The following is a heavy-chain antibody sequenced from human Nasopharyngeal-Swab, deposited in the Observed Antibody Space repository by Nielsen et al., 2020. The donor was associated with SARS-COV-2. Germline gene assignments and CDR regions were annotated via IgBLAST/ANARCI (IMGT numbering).Heavy chain of an antibody. V-gene: IGHV1-69*10. CDR3: ARGGWLRRDYYYVYYYMDV. CDR1: GGTFSSYG. CDR2: IIPVLPIT. J-gene: IGHJ6*03. Sequence: SVKVSCKTSGGTFSSYGISWVRQAPGEGLEGMGGIIPVLPITRYAQKFRDRVTITADTSTSTAYMELSSLRSEDTATYYCARGGWLRRDYYYVYYYMDVWGKGTTVTVSS. D-gene: IGHD5-24*01.